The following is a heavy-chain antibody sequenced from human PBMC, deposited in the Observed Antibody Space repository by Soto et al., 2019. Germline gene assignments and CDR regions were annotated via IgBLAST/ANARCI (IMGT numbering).Heavy chain of an antibody. D-gene: IGHD3-3*01. CDR3: ARDQGYVFWGVPMIRYFYYGRDV. Sequence: ASVKVSCKASGYTFTSYYMHWVRQAPGQGLEWMGIINPSGGSTSYAQKFQGRVTMTRDTSTSTVYMELSSLRSEDTAVYYCARDQGYVFWGVPMIRYFYYGRDVGGKGPRVTVS. V-gene: IGHV1-46*01. J-gene: IGHJ6*04. CDR2: INPSGGST. CDR1: GYTFTSYY.